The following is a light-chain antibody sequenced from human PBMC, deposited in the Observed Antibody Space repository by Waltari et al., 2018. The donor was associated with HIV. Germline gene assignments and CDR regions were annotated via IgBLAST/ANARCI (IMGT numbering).Light chain of an antibody. Sequence: QSALTQPRSVSGSPGQSVTISCTGTSSDAGDYNYVSWYQQHPGKAPQLMIFDVNKRPSGVPDRFSGSKSGNTASLTISGLQAEDEADYYCCSYADKYTWVFGGGTKMTVL. CDR2: DVN. J-gene: IGLJ3*02. CDR1: SSDAGDYNY. V-gene: IGLV2-11*01. CDR3: CSYADKYTWV.